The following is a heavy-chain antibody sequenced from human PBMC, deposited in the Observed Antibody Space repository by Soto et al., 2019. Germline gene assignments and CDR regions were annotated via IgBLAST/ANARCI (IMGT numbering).Heavy chain of an antibody. CDR2: VTYSGST. J-gene: IGHJ5*02. CDR1: GASMSSGDYY. V-gene: IGHV4-31*03. CDR3: ARDDWADQARFDP. D-gene: IGHD2-21*01. Sequence: QVQLQESGPGLVKPSQTLSLTCIVSGASMSSGDYYWSWLRQHPGNGLEWIGYVTYSGSTLYNQPLKSRVTIPLDTSKNQFSLKLTSVTAADTDVYSCARDDWADQARFDPWGQGTKVTVTS.